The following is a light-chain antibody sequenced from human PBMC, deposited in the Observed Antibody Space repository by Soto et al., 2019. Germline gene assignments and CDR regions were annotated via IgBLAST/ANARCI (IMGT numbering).Light chain of an antibody. V-gene: IGKV3-11*01. Sequence: EIVLTQSPATLSLSPGERATLSCRASQSVSSYLAWYQQKSGQAPRLLIYDASNRATGIPARFSGSGSGTDFTLTISSLEPEDFAVYYCQQYYNWPLTFGGGTKVEIK. CDR1: QSVSSY. CDR2: DAS. J-gene: IGKJ4*01. CDR3: QQYYNWPLT.